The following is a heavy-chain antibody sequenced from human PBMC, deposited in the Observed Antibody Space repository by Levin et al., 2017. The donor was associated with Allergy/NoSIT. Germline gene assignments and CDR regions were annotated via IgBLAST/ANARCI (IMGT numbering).Heavy chain of an antibody. J-gene: IGHJ4*02. CDR2: TSSSGITK. Sequence: GGSLRLSCAASGFIFSDYYMNWIRHTPGKGLEWVSYTSSSGITKYYADSVKGRFTVSRDNAKNSLYLQMNSLRVEDTAVYFCARRMSPHSNAPWYFDHWGQGTLVNVSS. CDR1: GFIFSDYY. D-gene: IGHD4-11*01. V-gene: IGHV3-11*01. CDR3: ARRMSPHSNAPWYFDH.